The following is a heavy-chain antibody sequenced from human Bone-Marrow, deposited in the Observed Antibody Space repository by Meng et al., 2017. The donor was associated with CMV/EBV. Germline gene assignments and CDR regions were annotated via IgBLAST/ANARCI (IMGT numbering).Heavy chain of an antibody. J-gene: IGHJ3*02. CDR1: GFTFSSYW. D-gene: IGHD1-26*01. V-gene: IGHV3-74*01. CDR2: INSDGSST. Sequence: GESLKISCAASGFTFSSYWMHWVRQAPGKGLVWVSRINSDGSSTSYADSVKGRFTISRDNSKNTLHLQMNSLRPEDTAVYYCAKDLYSASGGVFDIWGQGATVTVSS. CDR3: AKDLYSASGGVFDI.